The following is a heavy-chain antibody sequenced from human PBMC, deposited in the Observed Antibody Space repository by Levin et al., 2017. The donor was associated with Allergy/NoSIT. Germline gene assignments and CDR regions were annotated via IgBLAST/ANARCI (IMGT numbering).Heavy chain of an antibody. Sequence: ASVKVSCKASGYTFTGYYMHWVRQAPGQGLEWMGWINPNSGGTNYAQKFQGRVTMTRDTSISTAYMELSRLRSDDTAVYYCARDLRDYGDYVKGDYWGQGTLVTVSS. CDR1: GYTFTGYY. V-gene: IGHV1-2*02. CDR2: INPNSGGT. CDR3: ARDLRDYGDYVKGDY. J-gene: IGHJ4*02. D-gene: IGHD4-17*01.